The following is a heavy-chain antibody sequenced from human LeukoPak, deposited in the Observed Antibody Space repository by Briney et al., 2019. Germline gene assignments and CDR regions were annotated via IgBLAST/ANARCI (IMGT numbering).Heavy chain of an antibody. J-gene: IGHJ4*02. CDR3: ARGVFYDFWSGYFG. Sequence: ASVTVSFTASGYTFTVYYMHWVRQAPGQGLEWMGWINPNSGGTSFAQKFQGRVTMTRDTSITTAYMELSRLRSDDTAVYYCARGVFYDFWSGYFGWGQGALVTVSS. V-gene: IGHV1-2*02. CDR1: GYTFTVYY. CDR2: INPNSGGT. D-gene: IGHD3-3*01.